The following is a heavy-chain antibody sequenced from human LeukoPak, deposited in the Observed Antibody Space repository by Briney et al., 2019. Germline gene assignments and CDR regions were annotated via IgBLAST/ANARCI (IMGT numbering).Heavy chain of an antibody. CDR2: ISAYNGNT. CDR3: ARDIGPTSMRWLRHFDY. D-gene: IGHD5-24*01. V-gene: IGHV1-18*01. Sequence: ASVKVSCKASGYSFTSYGISWARQAPGQGLEWMGWISAYNGNTNEAQNFQGRVTMTTDTSTSTAYMELRSLRYDDTAVYYCARDIGPTSMRWLRHFDYWGQGTLVTVSS. J-gene: IGHJ4*02. CDR1: GYSFTSYG.